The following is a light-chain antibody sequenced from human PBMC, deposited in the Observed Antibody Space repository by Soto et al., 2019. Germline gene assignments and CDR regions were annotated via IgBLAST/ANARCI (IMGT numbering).Light chain of an antibody. J-gene: IGKJ4*01. V-gene: IGKV1D-8*01. CDR2: AAS. CDR3: QQYYSFPLT. Sequence: IQMTQSPSSLSASVGDRVTITCRASQSISSYLAWYQQKPGKAPELLIYAASTLQSGVPSRFSGSGSGTDFTLTISCLQSEDFATYYCQQYYSFPLTFGGGTKVDIK. CDR1: QSISSY.